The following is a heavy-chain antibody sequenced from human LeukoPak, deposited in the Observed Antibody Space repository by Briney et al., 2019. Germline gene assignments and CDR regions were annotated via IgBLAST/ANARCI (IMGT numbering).Heavy chain of an antibody. D-gene: IGHD3-22*01. Sequence: GESLKISCKGSGYSFSSYWIAWVRQMPGKGLECMGISYPGDSDTRYSPSFQGQVTISADKSISTAYLQWSSLKASDTAMYYCARSYYYDSSGYPRAEYFHLWGQGTLVTVSS. V-gene: IGHV5-51*01. CDR3: ARSYYYDSSGYPRAEYFHL. CDR2: SYPGDSDT. J-gene: IGHJ1*01. CDR1: GYSFSSYW.